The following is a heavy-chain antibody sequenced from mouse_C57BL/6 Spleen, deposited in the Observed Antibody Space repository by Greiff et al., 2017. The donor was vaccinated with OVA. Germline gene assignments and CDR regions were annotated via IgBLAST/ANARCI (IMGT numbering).Heavy chain of an antibody. J-gene: IGHJ1*03. Sequence: VQLQQSGAELVRPGTSVKLSCKASGYTFTSYWMHWVKQRPGQGLEWIGVIDPSDSYTNYNQKFKGKATLTVDTSSSTAYMQLSSLTSEDSAVYYCARGGSITTVRYFDVWGTGTTVTVSS. D-gene: IGHD1-1*01. CDR1: GYTFTSYW. V-gene: IGHV1-59*01. CDR3: ARGGSITTVRYFDV. CDR2: IDPSDSYT.